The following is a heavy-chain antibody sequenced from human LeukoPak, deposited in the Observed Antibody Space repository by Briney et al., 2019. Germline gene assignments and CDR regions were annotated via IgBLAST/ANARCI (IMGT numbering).Heavy chain of an antibody. V-gene: IGHV3-7*01. D-gene: IGHD3-16*01. CDR1: GFAFSRSW. J-gene: IGHJ5*02. CDR2: IQPDGSEQ. Sequence: PGGSLRLSCVASGFAFSRSWMSWVRQAPGKGLEWVGNIQPDGSEQYPVDSVKGRFTISRDNSRNSLFLQMSSQRVEDTAVYYCASQSFARFDPWGQGTLVTVSS. CDR3: ASQSFARFDP.